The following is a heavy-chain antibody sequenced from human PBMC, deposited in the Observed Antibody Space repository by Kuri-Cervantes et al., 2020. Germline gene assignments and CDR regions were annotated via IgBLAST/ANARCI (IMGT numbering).Heavy chain of an antibody. J-gene: IGHJ4*02. V-gene: IGHV5-51*01. D-gene: IGHD3-16*01. Sequence: GESLKISCKGSGYSFATYWIGWVRQMPGRGLEWMGIIYPDDSDTRYSPSFQGQVTVSADKSINTAYLQWSSLKASDTAMYYCASPGGDEGSFDYWGQGTLVTVSS. CDR2: IYPDDSDT. CDR3: ASPGGDEGSFDY. CDR1: GYSFATYW.